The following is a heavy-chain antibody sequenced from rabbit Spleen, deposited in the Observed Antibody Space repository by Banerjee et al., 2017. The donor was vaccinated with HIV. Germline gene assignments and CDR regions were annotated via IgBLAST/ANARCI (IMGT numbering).Heavy chain of an antibody. CDR2: IYTGRGGGT. D-gene: IGHD4-1*01. CDR3: ARDLAGVIGWNFSL. Sequence: QEQLEESGGGLVKPEGSLTLTCKASGVSLNDKDVMCWVRQAPGKGLEWIGAIYTGRGGGTKYASWAKGRFTISKTSSTTVTLQMTSLTAADTATYCCARDLAGVIGWNFSLWGQGTLVTVS. J-gene: IGHJ4*01. CDR1: GVSLNDKDV. V-gene: IGHV1S45*01.